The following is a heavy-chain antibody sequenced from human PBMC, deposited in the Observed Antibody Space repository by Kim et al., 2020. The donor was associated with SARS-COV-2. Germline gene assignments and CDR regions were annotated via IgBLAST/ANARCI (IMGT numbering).Heavy chain of an antibody. V-gene: IGHV3-23*01. J-gene: IGHJ6*02. D-gene: IGHD3-10*01. CDR3: AKEGDVLLWFGELPTPYYYYGMDV. CDR1: GFTFSSYA. CDR2: ISGSGGST. Sequence: GGSLRLSCAASGFTFSSYAMSWVRQAPGKGLEWVSAISGSGGSTYYADSVKGRFTISRDNSKNTLYLQMNSLRAEDTAVYYCAKEGDVLLWFGELPTPYYYYGMDVWGQGTTVTVSS.